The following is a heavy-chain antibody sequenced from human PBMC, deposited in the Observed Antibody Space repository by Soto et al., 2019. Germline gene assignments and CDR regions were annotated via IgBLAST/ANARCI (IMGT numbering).Heavy chain of an antibody. V-gene: IGHV1-24*01. CDR2: FDPEDGET. CDR3: ARGVGSGIYYNQYNWFDP. CDR1: GYTLTELS. Sequence: ASVKVSCKVSGYTLTELSMHWVRQAPGKGLEWMGGFDPEDGETIYAQKFQGRVTMTEDTSTDTAYMELSSLRSEDTAVYYCARGVGSGIYYNQYNWFDPWGQGTLVTVSS. D-gene: IGHD3-10*01. J-gene: IGHJ5*02.